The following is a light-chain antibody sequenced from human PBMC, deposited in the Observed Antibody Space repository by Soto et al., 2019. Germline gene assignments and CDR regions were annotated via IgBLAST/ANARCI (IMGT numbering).Light chain of an antibody. CDR2: GAS. J-gene: IGKJ5*01. CDR1: QSVSSN. Sequence: ETVMTQSPVTLAASPGSRVTLACGASQSVSSNLAWYQQKPGQAPRIIISGASTRATGIPARFTGSRSGTEFTLTISRLKSEDFAVYHCQQYNSWPLTFGQGTRLEIK. V-gene: IGKV3-15*01. CDR3: QQYNSWPLT.